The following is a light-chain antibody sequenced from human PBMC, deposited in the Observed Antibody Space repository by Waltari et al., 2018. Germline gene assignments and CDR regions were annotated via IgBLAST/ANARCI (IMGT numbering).Light chain of an antibody. Sequence: QSVLTQPPSVSAAPGQKVTISCSGSNSTIANTYIPWYQHHPGTAPNLLIYDNNKRPSGIPDRFSGSKSGTSATLGITGLQTGDEADYYCGTWDSSLSAWVFGGGTKLTVL. CDR2: DNN. J-gene: IGLJ3*02. CDR1: NSTIANTY. V-gene: IGLV1-51*01. CDR3: GTWDSSLSAWV.